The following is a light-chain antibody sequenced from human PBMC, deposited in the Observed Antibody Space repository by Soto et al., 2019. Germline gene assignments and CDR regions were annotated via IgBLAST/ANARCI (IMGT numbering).Light chain of an antibody. CDR3: QQYGSSPPWT. V-gene: IGKV3-20*01. Sequence: EIVLTQSPGTLSLSPGERATLSCRAIQSISSSYLAWYQQKPGQAPRLLIYGASSRATGIPDRFSGSGSGTDFTLTISRLGPEDFAVYYCQQYGSSPPWTFGQGTKVDI. CDR2: GAS. CDR1: QSISSSY. J-gene: IGKJ1*01.